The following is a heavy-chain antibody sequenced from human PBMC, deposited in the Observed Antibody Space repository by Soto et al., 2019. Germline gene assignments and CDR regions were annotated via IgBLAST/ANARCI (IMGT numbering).Heavy chain of an antibody. CDR1: GGSISSGGYS. CDR3: AIRYYDIFSVWSTPVSDHDY. D-gene: IGHD3-9*01. Sequence: SETLSLTCAVSGGSISSGGYSWSWIRQPPGKGLEWIGYIYHSGSTYYNQSLKSRVTISVDTSKNQLSLKLRSITAANKAVNYCAIRYYDIFSVWSTPVSDHDYWCQGTLVTVSS. V-gene: IGHV4-30-2*03. CDR2: IYHSGST. J-gene: IGHJ4*02.